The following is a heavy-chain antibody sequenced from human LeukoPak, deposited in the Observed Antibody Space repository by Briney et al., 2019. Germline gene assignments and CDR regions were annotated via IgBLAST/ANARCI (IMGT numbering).Heavy chain of an antibody. CDR3: AKQGGSGWNYYYGMDV. D-gene: IGHD6-19*01. Sequence: GRSLRLSCAASGFTVSSYGIHWVRQAPGKGLEWVAVISYDGSNKYCADSVKGRFTISRDNSKNTVYLQMNSLRAEDTAVYYCAKQGGSGWNYYYGMDVWGKGTTVTVSS. CDR1: GFTVSSYG. J-gene: IGHJ6*04. V-gene: IGHV3-30*18. CDR2: ISYDGSNK.